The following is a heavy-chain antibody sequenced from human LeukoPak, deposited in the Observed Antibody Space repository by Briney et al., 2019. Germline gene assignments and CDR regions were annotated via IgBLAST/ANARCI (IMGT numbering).Heavy chain of an antibody. CDR2: INPNSGGT. CDR1: GYTFTDYY. D-gene: IGHD4-17*01. V-gene: IGHV1-2*02. J-gene: IGHJ4*02. CDR3: ARVVDGDYALYDY. Sequence: ASVKVSCKASGYTFTDYYMHWVRQAPGQGLEWMGWINPNSGGTNYAQKFQGRVTMTRDTSISTAYMELSRLRSDDTAVYYCARVVDGDYALYDYWGQGTLVTVSS.